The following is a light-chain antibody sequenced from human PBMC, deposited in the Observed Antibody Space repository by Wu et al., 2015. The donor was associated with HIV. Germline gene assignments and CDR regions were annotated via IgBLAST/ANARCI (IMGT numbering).Light chain of an antibody. CDR2: AAS. Sequence: DIQMTQSPSSLSASVGDRVTITCRASQGISNSLAWFQQKPGKAPKLLLFAASKLESGVPFRFSGSGSWTDYTLTISSLQSDDFATYYCLQYYSTPHNFGQGTRLEIK. J-gene: IGKJ2*01. CDR1: QGISNS. CDR3: LQYYSTPHN. V-gene: IGKV1-NL1*01.